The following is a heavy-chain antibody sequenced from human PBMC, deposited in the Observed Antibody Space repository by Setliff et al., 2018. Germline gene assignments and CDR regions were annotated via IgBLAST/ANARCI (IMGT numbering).Heavy chain of an antibody. J-gene: IGHJ3*02. V-gene: IGHV4-31*03. CDR2: IYETGTT. Sequence: SETLSLTCTVSGGSISSGGYYWTWIRQHPGKGLEWIGYIYETGTTYYNPSLKSRFTISIDTSKNQFSLRLDSVTAADTAMYYCVRATEKFGLYSSSSNPFDIWGQGTMVTVSS. CDR3: VRATEKFGLYSSSSNPFDI. D-gene: IGHD6-6*01. CDR1: GGSISSGGYY.